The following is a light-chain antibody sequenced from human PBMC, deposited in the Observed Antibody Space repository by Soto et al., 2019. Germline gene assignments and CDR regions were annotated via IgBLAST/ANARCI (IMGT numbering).Light chain of an antibody. Sequence: ETVLTQSPGTLSLSPGERATLSCRASQSVGGSSLAWYQQRPGQAPRLLIYDTSNRATGIPDRFSGSGSGTDFTLTISRLEPEDVAVYYCQQYHSSPRTFGQGTKVEIK. CDR2: DTS. CDR1: QSVGGSS. J-gene: IGKJ1*01. V-gene: IGKV3-20*01. CDR3: QQYHSSPRT.